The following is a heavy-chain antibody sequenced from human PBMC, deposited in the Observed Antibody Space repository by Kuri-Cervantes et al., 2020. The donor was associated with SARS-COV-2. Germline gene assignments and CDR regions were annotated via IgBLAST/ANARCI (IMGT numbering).Heavy chain of an antibody. CDR2: IYSSGNT. D-gene: IGHD3-22*01. CDR1: GGSISGDTYY. J-gene: IGHJ4*02. V-gene: IGHV4-61*02. CDR3: ARGRGYYDSSGYYFDS. Sequence: SETLSLTCTVSGGSISGDTYYWSWVRQPAGKGLEWIGRIYSSGNTNYNPSLKSRVTISEDTSKNQFSLKLTSVTAADTAVYFCARGRGYYDSSGYYFDSWGQGTLVTVSS.